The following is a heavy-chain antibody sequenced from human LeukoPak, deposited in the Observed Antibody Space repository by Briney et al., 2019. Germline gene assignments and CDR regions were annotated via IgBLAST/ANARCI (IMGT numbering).Heavy chain of an antibody. CDR3: ARLDGSGSYEGNWFDP. CDR1: GYSFTSYW. V-gene: IGHV5-51*01. J-gene: IGHJ5*02. D-gene: IGHD3-10*01. Sequence: GESLKISCKGSGYSFTSYWIGWVRQMPGKGLEWMGIIYPGDSDTRYSPSFQGQVTISADKSISTAYLQWSSLKASDTAMYYCARLDGSGSYEGNWFDPWGQGTLVTVSS. CDR2: IYPGDSDT.